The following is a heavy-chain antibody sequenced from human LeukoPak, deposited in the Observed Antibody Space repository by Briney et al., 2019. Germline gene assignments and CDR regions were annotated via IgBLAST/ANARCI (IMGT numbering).Heavy chain of an antibody. D-gene: IGHD3-22*01. CDR1: GGSISSSSYY. CDR2: IYYSGST. V-gene: IGHV4-39*01. Sequence: SETLSLTCTVSGGSISSSSYYWGRVRQPPGKGREWLGSIYYSGSTYYNPSLKSRVTISVDTSKNQFSLKLSSVTAADTAVYYCARHMTWRYGSSGYFLWGQGTLVTVSS. J-gene: IGHJ4*02. CDR3: ARHMTWRYGSSGYFL.